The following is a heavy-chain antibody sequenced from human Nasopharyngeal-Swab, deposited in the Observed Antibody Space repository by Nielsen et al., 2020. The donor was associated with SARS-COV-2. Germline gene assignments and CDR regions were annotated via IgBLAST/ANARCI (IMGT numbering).Heavy chain of an antibody. D-gene: IGHD2-15*01. CDR3: ASLRADTPDFAY. J-gene: IGHJ4*02. CDR2: ISSDGSDK. V-gene: IGHV3-30*03. CDR1: GFTFSSYA. Sequence: GGSLRLSCAASGFTFSSYAMSWVRQAPGKGLEWVTVISSDGSDKQYVDSVKGRFTISRDNSKNTLYLQVKSLRADDTGVYYCASLRADTPDFAYLGQGTLVTVSS.